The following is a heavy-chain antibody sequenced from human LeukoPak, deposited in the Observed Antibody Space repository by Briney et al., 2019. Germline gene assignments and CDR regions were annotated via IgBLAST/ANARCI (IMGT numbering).Heavy chain of an antibody. CDR2: IIPIFGTA. D-gene: IGHD2-2*01. V-gene: IGHV1-69*06. Sequence: SVKVSCKASGGTFSSYAISWVRQAPGQGLEWMGGIIPIFGTANYAQKFQGRVTITADKSTSTAYMELSSLRSEDTAVYYCARDTSGYCSSTSCYGEFDYWGQGTLVTVSS. J-gene: IGHJ4*02. CDR1: GGTFSSYA. CDR3: ARDTSGYCSSTSCYGEFDY.